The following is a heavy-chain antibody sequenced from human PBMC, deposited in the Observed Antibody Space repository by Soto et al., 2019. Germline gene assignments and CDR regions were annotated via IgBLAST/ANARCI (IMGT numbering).Heavy chain of an antibody. CDR2: ILPILGSV. Sequence: HVQLVQSGAEVKKPGSSVTISCKASGGTFNTYTFSWVRQAPGQGLEWMGSILPILGSVNYAQHFQGRLSITADQSATTAYMDLSSLTSHDTAVYFCGMIPRYSFPTSVPLDHLGQGTMVTVSS. V-gene: IGHV1-69*02. CDR3: GMIPRYSFPTSVPLDH. CDR1: GGTFNTYT. D-gene: IGHD5-18*01. J-gene: IGHJ1*01.